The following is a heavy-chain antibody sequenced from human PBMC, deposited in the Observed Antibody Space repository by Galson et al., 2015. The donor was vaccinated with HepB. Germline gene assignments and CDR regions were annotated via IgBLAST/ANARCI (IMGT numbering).Heavy chain of an antibody. CDR2: IGTAGET. J-gene: IGHJ6*02. CDR3: VREDLGRYFYYGMDV. CDR1: GFTFSRYD. Sequence: SLRLSCAASGFTFSRYDMRWVRQAPGKGLEWVSGIGTAGETYYPGSVKGRFTISRENAKNSLYLQMNSLRAGDTAVYYCVREDLGRYFYYGMDVWGQGTTVTVSS. V-gene: IGHV3-13*01.